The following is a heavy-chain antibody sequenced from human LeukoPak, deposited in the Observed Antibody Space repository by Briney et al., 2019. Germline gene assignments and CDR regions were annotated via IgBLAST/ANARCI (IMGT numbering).Heavy chain of an antibody. CDR2: ISGSGGST. Sequence: LSGGSLRLSCAASGFTFSSYAMSWVRQAPGKGLEWVSAISGSGGSTYYADSVKGRFTISRDNSKNTLYLQMNSLRAEDTAVYCCAKDQTTIFGVVARFDYWGQGTLVTVSS. J-gene: IGHJ4*02. D-gene: IGHD3-3*01. CDR3: AKDQTTIFGVVARFDY. CDR1: GFTFSSYA. V-gene: IGHV3-23*01.